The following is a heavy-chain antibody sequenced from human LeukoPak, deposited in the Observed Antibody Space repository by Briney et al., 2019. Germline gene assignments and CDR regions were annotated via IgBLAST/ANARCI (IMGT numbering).Heavy chain of an antibody. CDR3: AHHGGGTIRLGAFDI. CDR2: ISGSGDST. CDR1: GFTFSSYE. D-gene: IGHD3-3*01. V-gene: IGHV3-23*01. J-gene: IGHJ3*02. Sequence: PGGSLRLSCAASGFTFSSYEMNWVRQAPGKGLEWVSAISGSGDSTYYADSVKGRFTISRDNSKNTLYLQMSSLRAEDTAVYYCAHHGGGTIRLGAFDIWGQGTMVTVSS.